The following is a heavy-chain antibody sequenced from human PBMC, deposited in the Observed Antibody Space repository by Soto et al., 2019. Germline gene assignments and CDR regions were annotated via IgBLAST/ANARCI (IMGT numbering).Heavy chain of an antibody. V-gene: IGHV1-8*01. Sequence: ASVKGSCKASGYTYTSYDINWVRKATGQGLEWMGWMNPNSGNTGYAQKFQGRVTMTRNTSISTAYMELSSLRSEDTAVYYCARGGSSGWYHYYYYMDVWGKGTTVTVSS. CDR1: GYTYTSYD. D-gene: IGHD6-19*01. J-gene: IGHJ6*03. CDR3: ARGGSSGWYHYYYYMDV. CDR2: MNPNSGNT.